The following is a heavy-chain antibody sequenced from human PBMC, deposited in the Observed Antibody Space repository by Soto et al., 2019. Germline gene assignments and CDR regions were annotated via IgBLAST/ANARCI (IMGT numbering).Heavy chain of an antibody. Sequence: HPGGSLRLSCAASGFTFSSYEMNWVRQAPGKGLEWVSYISSSGSTIYYADSVKGRFTISRDNAKNSLYLQMNSLRAEDTAVYYCARDFRVRGVIYYYYGMDVWGQGTTVTVS. CDR1: GFTFSSYE. CDR3: ARDFRVRGVIYYYYGMDV. V-gene: IGHV3-48*03. CDR2: ISSSGSTI. D-gene: IGHD3-10*01. J-gene: IGHJ6*02.